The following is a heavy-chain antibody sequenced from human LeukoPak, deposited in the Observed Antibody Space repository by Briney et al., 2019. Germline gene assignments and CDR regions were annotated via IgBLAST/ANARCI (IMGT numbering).Heavy chain of an antibody. CDR1: GYTFTSFG. J-gene: IGHJ4*02. V-gene: IGHV1-18*01. CDR3: ARDLCSGGSCALGY. CDR2: ISGYNGHT. Sequence: ASVKVSCKASGYTFTSFGITWVRQAPGQGLEWMGWISGYNGHTNYAQKFQGRVTMTTDTSTSTAYMELRSLRSDDTAVYYCARDLCSGGSCALGYWGQGTLVTVSS. D-gene: IGHD2-15*01.